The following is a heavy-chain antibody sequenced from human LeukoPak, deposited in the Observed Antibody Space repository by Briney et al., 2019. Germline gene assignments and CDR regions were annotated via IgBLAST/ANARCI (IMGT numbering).Heavy chain of an antibody. CDR3: ARRSYCGGDCHSNWFDP. J-gene: IGHJ5*02. CDR1: GGSFSGYY. D-gene: IGHD2-21*02. V-gene: IGHV4-34*01. CDR2: INHSGST. Sequence: SETLSLTCAVYGGSFSGYYWSWIRQPPGKGLEWIGEINHSGSTNYNPSLKSRVTISVDTSKNQFSLKLSSVTAADTAVYYCARRSYCGGDCHSNWFDPWGQGTLVTVSS.